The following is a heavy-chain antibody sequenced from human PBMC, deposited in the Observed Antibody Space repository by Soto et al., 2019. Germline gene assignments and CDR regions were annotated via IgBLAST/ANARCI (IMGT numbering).Heavy chain of an antibody. D-gene: IGHD1-20*01. V-gene: IGHV1-18*01. J-gene: IGHJ6*02. CDR1: CYTLTSYG. CDR3: ARETVSDFDNYYYYGMDV. CDR2: SSTNNRKA. Sequence: ASVKGSCKGSCYTLTSYGISWVRQAPGQKLEWMGRSSTNNRKANYAQKLQGRVTMTTDQSTSTAYMELSSLRSEDTAVYYCARETVSDFDNYYYYGMDVWGQGTTVTVSS.